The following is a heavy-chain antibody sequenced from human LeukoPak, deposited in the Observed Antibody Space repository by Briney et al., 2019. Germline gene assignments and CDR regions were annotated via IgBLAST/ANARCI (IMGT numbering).Heavy chain of an antibody. Sequence: GAPVKVSCKAYAYTFTSYYMHWVRQAPGQGLEWMGMINPSDGSTSYAQKFQGRVTMTRDMSTTTVYMELSSLRSEDTAVYYCARANWGKGYYFDYWGQGTLVTVSS. J-gene: IGHJ4*02. V-gene: IGHV1-46*01. D-gene: IGHD3-16*01. CDR3: ARANWGKGYYFDY. CDR1: AYTFTSYY. CDR2: INPSDGST.